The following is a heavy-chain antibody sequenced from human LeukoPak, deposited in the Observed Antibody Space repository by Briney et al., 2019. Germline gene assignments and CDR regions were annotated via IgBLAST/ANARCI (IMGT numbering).Heavy chain of an antibody. CDR2: INHSGST. D-gene: IGHD6-19*01. CDR1: GGSFSGYY. V-gene: IGHV4-34*01. CDR3: ARLGWLVRSLDY. J-gene: IGHJ4*02. Sequence: SETLSLTCAVYGGSFSGYYWSWIRQPPGKGLEWIGEINHSGSTNYNPSLKSRVTISVDTSKNQFSLKLSSVTAADPAVYYCARLGWLVRSLDYWGQGTLVTVSS.